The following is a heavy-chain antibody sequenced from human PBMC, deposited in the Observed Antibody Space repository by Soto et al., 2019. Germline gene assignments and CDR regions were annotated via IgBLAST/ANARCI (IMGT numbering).Heavy chain of an antibody. V-gene: IGHV3-30*18. CDR1: GFTFSSYG. J-gene: IGHJ6*02. CDR2: ISYDGSNK. CDR3: AKGGGGDNMDV. Sequence: QVQLVESGGGVVQPGRSLRLSCAASGFTFSSYGMHWVRRAPGKGLEWVAVISYDGSNKYYADSVKGRFTISRDNSKNTLYLQMNSLRAEDTAVYYCAKGGGGDNMDVWGQGTTVTVSS. D-gene: IGHD2-15*01.